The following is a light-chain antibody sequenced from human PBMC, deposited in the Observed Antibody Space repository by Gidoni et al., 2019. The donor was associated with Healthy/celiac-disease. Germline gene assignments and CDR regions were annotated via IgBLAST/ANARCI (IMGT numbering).Light chain of an antibody. Sequence: DIVMTQSPDSLAVSLGERATINCKSSQSVLYSSNNKNYLAWYQQKPGQPPKLLIYWASTRESGVPDRFSGSGSGTDFTLTISSLQAEDVAVYYCQQYYSTPLTFGQGTKAELK. CDR1: QSVLYSSNNKNY. V-gene: IGKV4-1*01. CDR3: QQYYSTPLT. J-gene: IGKJ1*01. CDR2: WAS.